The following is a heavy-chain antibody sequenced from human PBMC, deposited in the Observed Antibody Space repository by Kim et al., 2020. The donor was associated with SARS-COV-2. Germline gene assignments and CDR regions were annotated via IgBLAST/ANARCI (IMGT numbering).Heavy chain of an antibody. CDR3: ASHFDYPNAFDI. CDR2: IYYSGSA. J-gene: IGHJ3*02. CDR1: GDSISSPTYY. D-gene: IGHD4-17*01. V-gene: IGHV4-39*01. Sequence: SETLSLTCSASGDSISSPTYYWGWIRQPPGTGLEWIGSIYYSGSANYNPSLKSRVSISVDTSKNQFSLKVSSVTAADTAVYYCASHFDYPNAFDIWGQGT.